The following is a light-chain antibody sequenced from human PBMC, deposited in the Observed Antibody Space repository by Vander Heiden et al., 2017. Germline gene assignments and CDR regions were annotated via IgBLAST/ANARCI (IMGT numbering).Light chain of an antibody. CDR2: KAS. CDR3: QQYNSYST. Sequence: DIHMTLSPSTLSASVGDRVTITCRASQSISSWLAWYQQKPGKAPKLLIYKASSLESGVPSRFSGSGSGTEFTLTISSLQPDDFATYYCQQYNSYSTFGQGTKVEIK. J-gene: IGKJ1*01. CDR1: QSISSW. V-gene: IGKV1-5*03.